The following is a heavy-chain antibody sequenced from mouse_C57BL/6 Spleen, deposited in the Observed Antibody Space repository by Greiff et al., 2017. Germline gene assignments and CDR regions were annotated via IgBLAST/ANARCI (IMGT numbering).Heavy chain of an antibody. CDR3: ARQDYYGSSEWYFDV. D-gene: IGHD1-1*01. CDR1: GFTFSDYG. CDR2: ISSGSSTI. J-gene: IGHJ1*03. Sequence: EVNVVESGGGLVKPGGSLKLSCAASGFTFSDYGMHWVRQAPEKGLEWVAYISSGSSTIYYADTVKGRFTISRDNAKNTLFLQMTSLRSEDTAMYYCARQDYYGSSEWYFDVWGTGTTVTVSS. V-gene: IGHV5-17*01.